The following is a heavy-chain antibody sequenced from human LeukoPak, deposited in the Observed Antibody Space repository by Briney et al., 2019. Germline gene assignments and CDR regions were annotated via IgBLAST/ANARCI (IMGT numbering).Heavy chain of an antibody. V-gene: IGHV3-21*01. CDR2: ISSSSSSYI. CDR3: ARHSAAREYYYYGMDV. CDR1: GFTFSSYS. D-gene: IGHD2-2*01. J-gene: IGHJ6*02. Sequence: PGGSLRLSCAASGFTFSSYSMNWVRQAPGKGLEWVSSISSSSSSYIYYADSVKGRFTISRDNAKNSLYLQMNSLRAEDTAVYYCARHSAAREYYYYGMDVWGQGTTVTVSS.